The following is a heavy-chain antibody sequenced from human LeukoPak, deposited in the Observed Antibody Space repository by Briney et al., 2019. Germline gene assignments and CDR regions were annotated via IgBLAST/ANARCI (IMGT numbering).Heavy chain of an antibody. Sequence: GGSLRLSCAASGFTFSSYDMHWVRQATGKGLEWVSAIGTAGDTYYPGSVKGRFTISRENAKNSLYLQMNSLRAGDTAVYYCARSFMTGYSSGRPVAGFDPWGQGTLVSVSS. D-gene: IGHD6-19*01. V-gene: IGHV3-13*01. CDR2: IGTAGDT. J-gene: IGHJ5*02. CDR3: ARSFMTGYSSGRPVAGFDP. CDR1: GFTFSSYD.